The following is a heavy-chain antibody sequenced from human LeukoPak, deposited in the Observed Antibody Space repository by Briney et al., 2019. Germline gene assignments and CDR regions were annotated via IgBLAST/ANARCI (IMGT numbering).Heavy chain of an antibody. Sequence: GGSLRLSCAASGFTFSSYSMNWVRQAPGKGLEWVSSISSSSSYIYYADSVKGRFTISRDNAKNSLYLQMNSLRAEDTAVYYCASSMIVVDPQGFGYWGQGTLVTVSS. CDR2: ISSSSSYI. CDR3: ASSMIVVDPQGFGY. V-gene: IGHV3-21*01. CDR1: GFTFSSYS. D-gene: IGHD3-22*01. J-gene: IGHJ4*02.